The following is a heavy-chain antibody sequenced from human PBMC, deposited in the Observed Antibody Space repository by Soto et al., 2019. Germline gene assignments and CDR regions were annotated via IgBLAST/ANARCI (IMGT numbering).Heavy chain of an antibody. J-gene: IGHJ2*01. Sequence: ASVKVSCKASGYTFTNYGIHWVRQAPGQRLEWMGWINSSSGNTKYSQKLQGRVTINRDTSASTAYMELSSLRSEDTAVYYCASSGYSSGWYHWYFDFWGRGTLVTVSS. V-gene: IGHV1-3*01. CDR2: INSSSGNT. D-gene: IGHD6-19*01. CDR3: ASSGYSSGWYHWYFDF. CDR1: GYTFTNYG.